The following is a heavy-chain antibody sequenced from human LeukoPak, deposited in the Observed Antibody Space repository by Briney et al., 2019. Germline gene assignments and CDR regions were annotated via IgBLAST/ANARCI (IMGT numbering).Heavy chain of an antibody. CDR3: ARVRVTGTTYYYYYMDV. V-gene: IGHV3-33*01. D-gene: IGHD1-7*01. CDR1: GFTFSSYG. Sequence: GRSRRLSCAAPGFTFSSYGMHWVRQAPGKGLEWVAVIWYDGSNKYYADSVKGRFTISRDNSKNTLYLQMNSLRAEDTAVYYCARVRVTGTTYYYYYMDVWGKGTTVTVSS. J-gene: IGHJ6*03. CDR2: IWYDGSNK.